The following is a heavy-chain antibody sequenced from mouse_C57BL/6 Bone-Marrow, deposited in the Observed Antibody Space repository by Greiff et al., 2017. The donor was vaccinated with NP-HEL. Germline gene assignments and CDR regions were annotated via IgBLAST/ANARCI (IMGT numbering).Heavy chain of an antibody. V-gene: IGHV3-6*01. J-gene: IGHJ4*01. CDR3: ARDSNPLYYYAMDY. CDR1: GYSITSGYY. Sequence: EVQLQQSGPGLVKPSQSLSLTCSVTGYSITSGYYWNWIRQFPGNKLEWMGYISYDGSNNYNPSLKNRISITRDTSKNQFFLKLNSVTTEDTATYYCARDSNPLYYYAMDYWGQGTSVTVSS. D-gene: IGHD2-5*01. CDR2: ISYDGSN.